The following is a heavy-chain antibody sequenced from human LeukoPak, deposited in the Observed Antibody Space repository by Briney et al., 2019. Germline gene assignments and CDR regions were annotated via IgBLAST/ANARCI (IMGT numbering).Heavy chain of an antibody. CDR1: GYTFTSYD. CDR3: ARGDLENIVGATDNSFDY. V-gene: IGHV1-8*01. Sequence: GASVKVSCKASGYTFTSYDINWVRQATGQGLEWMGWMNPNSGNTGYAQKFQGRVTMTRDTSISTAYMELSRLRSDDTAVYYCARGDLENIVGATDNSFDYWGQGTLVTVSS. D-gene: IGHD1-26*01. CDR2: MNPNSGNT. J-gene: IGHJ4*02.